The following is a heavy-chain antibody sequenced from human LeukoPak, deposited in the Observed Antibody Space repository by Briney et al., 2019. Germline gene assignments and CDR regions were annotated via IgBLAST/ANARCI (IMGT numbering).Heavy chain of an antibody. V-gene: IGHV3-23*01. CDR1: GFTFSSYA. D-gene: IGHD3-3*02. J-gene: IGHJ4*02. CDR3: AKHFTAFDY. Sequence: GGSLRLSCAASGFTFSSYAMSWVRQAPGKGLEWVSAISSSGGSTYYADAVKGRFTISRDNFKNTLYLQMNSLRAEDTAVYYCAKHFTAFDYWGQGTLVTVSS. CDR2: ISSSGGST.